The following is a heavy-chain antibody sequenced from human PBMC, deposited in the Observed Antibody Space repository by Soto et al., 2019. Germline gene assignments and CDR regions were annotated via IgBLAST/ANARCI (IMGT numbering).Heavy chain of an antibody. J-gene: IGHJ6*03. CDR3: ARTFSSSSSYYYYYIDV. D-gene: IGHD6-6*01. V-gene: IGHV1-8*02. CDR1: GGTFSSYT. Sequence: ASVKVSCKASGGTFSSYTISWVRQATGQGLEWMGWMNPNSGNTGYAQKFQGRVTMTRNTSISTAYMELSSLRSDDTAVYYCARTFSSSSSYYYYYIDVWGKGTTVTVSS. CDR2: MNPNSGNT.